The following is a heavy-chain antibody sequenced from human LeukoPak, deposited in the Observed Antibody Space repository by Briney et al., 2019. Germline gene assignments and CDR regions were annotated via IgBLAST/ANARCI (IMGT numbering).Heavy chain of an antibody. D-gene: IGHD2-21*02. CDR3: AKDLEAYCGGDCYSFDY. CDR1: GFTFDDYA. J-gene: IGHJ4*02. Sequence: GGSLRLSCAASGFTFDDYAMHWVRQAPGKGLEWVSGISWNNGSIGYADSVKGRFTISRDNAKNSLYLQMNSLRAEDTALYYCAKDLEAYCGGDCYSFDYWGQGTLVTVSS. V-gene: IGHV3-9*01. CDR2: ISWNNGSI.